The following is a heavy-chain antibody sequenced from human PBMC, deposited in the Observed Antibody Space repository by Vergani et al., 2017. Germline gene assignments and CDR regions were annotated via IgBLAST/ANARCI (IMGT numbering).Heavy chain of an antibody. J-gene: IGHJ4*02. CDR2: LTGGGGST. D-gene: IGHD1-26*01. CDR1: GFTFSTYA. Sequence: EVQLLESGGSLKQPGGSVRLSCAASGFTFSTYAMHWVRQAPGKGLEWVSALTGGGGSTNYADSFKGRFIISRDNSRHTLYLQMNSLRPEDTATYYCVKDAGSYENFFDSWGQGTLVTVSS. CDR3: VKDAGSYENFFDS. V-gene: IGHV3-23*01.